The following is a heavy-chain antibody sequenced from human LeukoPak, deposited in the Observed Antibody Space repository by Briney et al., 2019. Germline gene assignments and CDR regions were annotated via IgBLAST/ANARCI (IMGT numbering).Heavy chain of an antibody. CDR2: INHSGST. CDR1: GGSFSGYY. J-gene: IGHJ5*02. CDR3: ARGRFNDVVVVAATPGNWFDP. D-gene: IGHD2-15*01. Sequence: PSETLSLTCAVYGGSFSGYYWSWIRQPPGKGLEWIGEINHSGSTNYNPSLKSRVTISVDTSKNQFSLKLSSVTAADTAVYYCARGRFNDVVVVAATPGNWFDPWGQGTLVTVSS. V-gene: IGHV4-34*01.